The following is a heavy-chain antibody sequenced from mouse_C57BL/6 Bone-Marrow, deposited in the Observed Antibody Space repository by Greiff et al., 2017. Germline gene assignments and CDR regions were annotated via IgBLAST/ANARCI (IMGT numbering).Heavy chain of an antibody. CDR1: GFTFSSYA. V-gene: IGHV5-9-1*02. CDR3: KREGGSYYVRYFDY. Sequence: EVKLVESGEGLVKPGGSLKLSCAASGFTFSSYAMSWVRQTPEKRLEWVAYISSGGDYIYYADTVKGRFTISRDNARNTLYLQMSRLKSEDTAMYYCKREGGSYYVRYFDYWGQGTTLTVSS. CDR2: ISSGGDYI. D-gene: IGHD2-12*01. J-gene: IGHJ2*01.